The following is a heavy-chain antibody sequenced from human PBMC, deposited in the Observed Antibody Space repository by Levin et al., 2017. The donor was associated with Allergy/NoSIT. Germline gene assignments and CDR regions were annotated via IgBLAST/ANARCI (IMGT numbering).Heavy chain of an antibody. V-gene: IGHV3-30*18. J-gene: IGHJ4*02. D-gene: IGHD2-21*02. CDR1: GFPFSTSG. CDR2: ITPDGNNK. Sequence: LSLTCVVSGFPFSTSGMHWVRPAPGKGLEWVAIITPDGNNKYYATSVKGRFTISRDNSKNTVYLHMNSLTTDDTAVYYCAKGGDMDYWGQGTLVTVSS. CDR3: AKGGDMDY.